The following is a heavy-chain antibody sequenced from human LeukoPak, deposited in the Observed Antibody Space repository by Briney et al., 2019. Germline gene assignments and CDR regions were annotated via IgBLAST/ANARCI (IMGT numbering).Heavy chain of an antibody. D-gene: IGHD2-2*01. J-gene: IGHJ4*02. CDR1: GFTFSSYG. V-gene: IGHV3-23*01. CDR3: AKGTDFDS. CDR2: ITGSGAST. Sequence: PGGSLRLSCAASGFTFSSYGMSWVRQAPGKGLEWVSTITGSGASTYYADSVKGRFTISRDNPKNTLYLQMNSLRAEDTAVYYCAKGTDFDSWGQGTLVTVSS.